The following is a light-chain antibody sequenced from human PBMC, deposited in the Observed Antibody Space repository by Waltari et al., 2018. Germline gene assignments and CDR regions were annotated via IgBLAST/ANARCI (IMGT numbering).Light chain of an antibody. J-gene: IGLJ1*01. V-gene: IGLV2-8*01. Sequence: QSALTQPPSASGSPGQSVTISCTGTSSDIGSYNYVSWYPQYPGKAPKFLIYEVTKRPTGVPERFSGSKSGNTASLTVSGLQAEDEADYYCSSYAGSNNYVFGTGTKVTVL. CDR2: EVT. CDR3: SSYAGSNNYV. CDR1: SSDIGSYNY.